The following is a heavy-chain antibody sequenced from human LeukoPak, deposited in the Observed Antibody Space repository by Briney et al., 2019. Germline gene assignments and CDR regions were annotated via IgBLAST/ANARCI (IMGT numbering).Heavy chain of an antibody. V-gene: IGHV3-21*01. CDR2: ISSSSSYI. Sequence: GGSLRLSCAASGFTFSSYSMNWVRQAPGKGLEWVSSISSSSSYIYYADSVKGRFTISRDNAKNSLYLQMNSLRAEDTAVYYCARVQGKHVLLRFGELYSTPYYYYGMDVWGQGTTVTVSS. D-gene: IGHD3-10*01. CDR3: ARVQGKHVLLRFGELYSTPYYYYGMDV. CDR1: GFTFSSYS. J-gene: IGHJ6*02.